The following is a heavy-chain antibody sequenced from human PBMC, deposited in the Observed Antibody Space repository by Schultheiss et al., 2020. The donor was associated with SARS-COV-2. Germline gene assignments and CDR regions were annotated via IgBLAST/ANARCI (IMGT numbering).Heavy chain of an antibody. J-gene: IGHJ5*02. CDR1: GFTFSNYW. V-gene: IGHV3-74*01. CDR2: INGDGTTT. Sequence: ESLKISCAASGFTFSNYWMHWVRQAPGKGLMWVSRINGDGTTTNYAGSVKGRFTISRDNSKNTLYLQMNSLRAEDTAVYYCAKSYTAMVMVDWFDPWGQGTLVTVSS. D-gene: IGHD5-18*01. CDR3: AKSYTAMVMVDWFDP.